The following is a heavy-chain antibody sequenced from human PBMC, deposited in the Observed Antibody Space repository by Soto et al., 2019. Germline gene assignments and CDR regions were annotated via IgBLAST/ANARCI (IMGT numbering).Heavy chain of an antibody. V-gene: IGHV4-30-4*01. D-gene: IGHD2-21*02. CDR2: VYYTGST. CDR1: GASIRSTDYY. CDR3: VRTARQGAVAPHWFDR. J-gene: IGHJ5*02. Sequence: SETLSLTCTVPGASIRSTDYYWSWIRQAPGKGLEWIGYVYYTGSTYYNPSLMSRLTISVDTSKNQFSLKLTSVTAAETAVYYCVRTARQGAVAPHWFDRWGQGTQVTVSS.